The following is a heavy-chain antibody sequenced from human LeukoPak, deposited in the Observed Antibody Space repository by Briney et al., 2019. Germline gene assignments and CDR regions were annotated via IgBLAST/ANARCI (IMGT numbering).Heavy chain of an antibody. CDR1: GFTFSTYW. CDR3: ARDVDWILFDY. D-gene: IGHD3-9*01. V-gene: IGHV3-74*01. Sequence: QPGGSLRLSCAASGFTFSTYWMHWVRHVPGKGLVWVSRVNREGTTSAYADSVKGRFTISRDNDKNTLYLQMNSLRVEDTAVYCCARDVDWILFDYWGQGTLVTVSS. J-gene: IGHJ4*02. CDR2: VNREGTTS.